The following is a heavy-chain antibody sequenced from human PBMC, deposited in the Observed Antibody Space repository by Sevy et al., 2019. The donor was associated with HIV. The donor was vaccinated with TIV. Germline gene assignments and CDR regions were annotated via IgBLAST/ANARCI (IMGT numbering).Heavy chain of an antibody. CDR1: GFTFNTYT. V-gene: IGHV3-21*01. D-gene: IGHD3-10*01. CDR3: ARPYGSGSWEAFDI. CDR2: ISSSGNYI. J-gene: IGHJ3*02. Sequence: GGSLRLSCAASGFTFNTYTMNWVRQAPGEGLEWVSSISSSGNYIYYADSVKGRFTISRDNAKNSLFLQMNNLRAKDTAVYYCARPYGSGSWEAFDIWGQGTMVTVSS.